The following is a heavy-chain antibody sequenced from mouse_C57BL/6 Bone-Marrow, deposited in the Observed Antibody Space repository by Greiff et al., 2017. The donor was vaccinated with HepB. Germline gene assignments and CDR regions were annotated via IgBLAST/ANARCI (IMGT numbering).Heavy chain of an antibody. CDR2: IYPGSGST. V-gene: IGHV1-55*01. CDR3: ASPGDYYGSSLYYAMDY. Sequence: QVQLQQSGAELVKPGASVKMSCKASGYTFTSYWITWVKQRPGQGLEWIGDIYPGSGSTNYNEKFKSKATLTVDTSSSTAYMQLSSLTSEDSAVYYCASPGDYYGSSLYYAMDYWGQGTSVTVSS. CDR1: GYTFTSYW. D-gene: IGHD1-1*01. J-gene: IGHJ4*01.